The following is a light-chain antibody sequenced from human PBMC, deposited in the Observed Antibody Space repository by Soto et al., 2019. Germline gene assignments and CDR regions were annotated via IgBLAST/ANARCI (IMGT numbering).Light chain of an antibody. CDR3: QKYDSAPLT. V-gene: IGKV1-27*01. CDR2: AAS. Sequence: DIQMTQSPSSLSASVGDRVTVTCRASQGISNYLAWYQQKPGKVPELLIYAASTLHSGVPSRFSGSGSGTHFPLTISSLQPEDGATYYCQKYDSAPLTFGGGTKVDIK. CDR1: QGISNY. J-gene: IGKJ4*01.